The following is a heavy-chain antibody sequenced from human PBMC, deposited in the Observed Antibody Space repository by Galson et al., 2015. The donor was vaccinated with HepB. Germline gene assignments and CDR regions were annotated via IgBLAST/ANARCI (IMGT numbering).Heavy chain of an antibody. CDR2: IYYGGST. Sequence: LSLTCTVSGGPIRRSSYSWSWIRQPPGKRLEWIASIYYGGSTYYNPSLKSRVTISVDMSKNQFSLKLRSVTVADTAMYYCARDRDPGMGDYWGQGTLVTVSS. J-gene: IGHJ4*02. CDR3: ARDRDPGMGDY. D-gene: IGHD1-14*01. V-gene: IGHV4-39*07. CDR1: GGPIRRSSYS.